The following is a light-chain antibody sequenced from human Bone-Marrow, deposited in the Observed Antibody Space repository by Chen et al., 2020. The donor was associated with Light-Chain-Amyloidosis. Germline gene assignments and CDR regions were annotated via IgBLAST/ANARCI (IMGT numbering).Light chain of an antibody. CDR2: DAF. V-gene: IGKV1-6*01. J-gene: IGKJ4*01. CDR1: QDIRND. Sequence: AIQMTQSPSSPSASVGDRVTISCRASQDIRNDLGWYQQKPGKAPKLLIYDAFVLHSGVPSRFSGSASGTDFTLTISSLQPEDFATYYCLQDYIYPLTFGGGTKVEIQ. CDR3: LQDYIYPLT.